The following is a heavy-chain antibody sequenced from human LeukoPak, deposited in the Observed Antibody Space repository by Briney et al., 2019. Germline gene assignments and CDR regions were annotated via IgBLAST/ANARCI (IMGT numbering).Heavy chain of an antibody. D-gene: IGHD3-16*01. CDR1: GGSISSRNYY. J-gene: IGHJ4*02. V-gene: IGHV4-39*01. Sequence: SETLSLTCTVSGGSISSRNYYWGWIRQPPGEGLEWIGKISDSGNTYYSPSLRSRVTISIDTSKNQFSLKLSSVTATDTAVYYCAGGEKVLDYFDYWGQGTLVTVSS. CDR3: AGGEKVLDYFDY. CDR2: ISDSGNT.